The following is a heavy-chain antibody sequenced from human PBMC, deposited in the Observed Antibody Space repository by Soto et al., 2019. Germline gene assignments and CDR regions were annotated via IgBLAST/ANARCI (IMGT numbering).Heavy chain of an antibody. CDR2: IYYSGST. CDR1: GGSLSSYY. D-gene: IGHD6-19*01. CDR3: ARTFSGWYYCDY. V-gene: IGHV4-59*01. Sequence: HVQLQESGPGLVEPSESLSLTCAVSGGSLSSYYWCWIRQPPGKGLEWIGYIYYSGSTDYNPSVKSRVTIPVDTSKNQFSLKLSSVTAAATAVYYCARTFSGWYYCDYCGKGSMVTVS. J-gene: IGHJ4*02.